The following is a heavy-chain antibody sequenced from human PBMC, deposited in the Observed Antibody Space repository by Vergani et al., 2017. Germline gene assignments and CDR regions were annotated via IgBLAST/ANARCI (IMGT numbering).Heavy chain of an antibody. J-gene: IGHJ4*02. V-gene: IGHV1-69*01. CDR3: ARDATDTAMVGFFDY. CDR1: GGTFSSYA. CDR2: IIPIFGTA. Sequence: QVQLVQSGAEVKKPGSSVKVSCKASGGTFSSYAISWVRQAPGQGLEWMGGIIPIFGTANYAQKFKGRVTITADESTSTAYMERSSLRSEDTAVYYCARDATDTAMVGFFDYWGQGTLVTVSS. D-gene: IGHD5-18*01.